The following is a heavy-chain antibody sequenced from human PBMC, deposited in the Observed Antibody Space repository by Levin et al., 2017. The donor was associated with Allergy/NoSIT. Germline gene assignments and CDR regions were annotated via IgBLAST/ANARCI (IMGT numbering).Heavy chain of an antibody. CDR3: ARDYYGSGSYPTFDY. J-gene: IGHJ4*02. Sequence: GESLKISCAASGFTFDDYGMSWVRQAPGKGLEWVSGINWNGGSTGYADSVKGRFTISRDNAKNSLYLQMNSLRAEDTALYYCARDYYGSGSYPTFDYWGQGTLVTVSS. V-gene: IGHV3-20*04. D-gene: IGHD3-10*01. CDR2: INWNGGST. CDR1: GFTFDDYG.